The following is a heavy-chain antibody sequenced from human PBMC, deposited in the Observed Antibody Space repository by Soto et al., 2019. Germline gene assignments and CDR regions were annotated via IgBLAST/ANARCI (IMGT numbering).Heavy chain of an antibody. CDR1: GGSISGGVHS. CDR3: AREIMTLTNDWYFDL. J-gene: IGHJ2*01. CDR2: IFDSGST. Sequence: QVQLQESGPGLVKPSETLSLTCTVSGGSISGGVHSWSWIRQPPGKGLEWIGHIFDSGSTYYHPSLKSRLTISVDTSKNQFSLRLSSVTAADTAVYYCAREIMTLTNDWYFDLWGRGTLVTVSS. D-gene: IGHD2-8*01. V-gene: IGHV4-30-4*01.